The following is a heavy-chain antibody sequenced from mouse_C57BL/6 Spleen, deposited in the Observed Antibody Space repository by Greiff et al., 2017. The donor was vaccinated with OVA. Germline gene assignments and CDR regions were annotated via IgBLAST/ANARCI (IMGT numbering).Heavy chain of an antibody. CDR1: GYTFTSYG. V-gene: IGHV1-81*01. CDR2: IYPRSGNT. J-gene: IGHJ4*01. D-gene: IGHD1-1*01. Sequence: VQLQQSGAELARPGASVKLSCKASGYTFTSYGISWVKQRTGQGLEWIGEIYPRSGNTYYNEKFKGKATLTADKSSSTAYMELRSLTSEDSAVYFCARDYYGSSLYYYAMDYWGQGTSVTVSS. CDR3: ARDYYGSSLYYYAMDY.